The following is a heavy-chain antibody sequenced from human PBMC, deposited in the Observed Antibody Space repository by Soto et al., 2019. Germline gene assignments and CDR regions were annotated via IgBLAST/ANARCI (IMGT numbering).Heavy chain of an antibody. CDR1: GGSISSGDYY. Sequence: QVQLQESGPGLVKPSQTLSLTCTVSGGSISSGDYYWSWIRQPPGKGLEWIGYIYYSGSTYYNPSHKSRVTISVDTAKNQFSLKLSSVTAADTAVYFCARVGEYTKRFDPWGQGTLVTVSS. CDR2: IYYSGST. V-gene: IGHV4-30-4*01. D-gene: IGHD4-17*01. J-gene: IGHJ5*02. CDR3: ARVGEYTKRFDP.